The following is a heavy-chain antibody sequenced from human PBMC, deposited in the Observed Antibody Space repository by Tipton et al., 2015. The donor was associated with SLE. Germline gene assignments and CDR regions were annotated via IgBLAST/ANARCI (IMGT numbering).Heavy chain of an antibody. V-gene: IGHV4-59*08. CDR3: ARHPYYYYGVDV. CDR2: IYYSGST. CDR1: GGSVSGYY. Sequence: LRLSCTVSGGSVSGYYWSWIRQPPGKGLEWIGYIYYSGSTNYNPSLKSRLTISVDTSKNQFSLKLSSVTAADTAVYYCARHPYYYYGVDVWGQGTTVTVSS. J-gene: IGHJ6*02.